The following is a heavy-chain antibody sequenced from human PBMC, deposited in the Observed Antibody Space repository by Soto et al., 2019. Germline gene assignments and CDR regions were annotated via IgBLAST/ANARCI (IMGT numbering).Heavy chain of an antibody. Sequence: QVQLVQSGAEVKKPGASVKVSCKASGYTFTSYDINWVLQATGQGLEWMGWMNPNSGNKGYAQKFQGRVAMARNTSISKAYMELSSLRSEDTAVYYCARATRIAARYFNYWGQGTLVSVSS. CDR1: GYTFTSYD. CDR3: ARATRIAARYFNY. CDR2: MNPNSGNK. J-gene: IGHJ4*02. V-gene: IGHV1-8*01. D-gene: IGHD6-6*01.